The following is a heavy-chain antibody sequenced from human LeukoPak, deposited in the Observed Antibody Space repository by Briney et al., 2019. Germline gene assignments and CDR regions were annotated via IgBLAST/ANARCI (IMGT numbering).Heavy chain of an antibody. CDR2: INHSGST. Sequence: SETLSLTCAVYGGSFSGYYWSWIRQPPGKGLEWIGEINHSGSTNYNPSLKSQVTISVDTSKNQFSLKLSSVTAADTAVYYCARGRRGVVVPAARKNWFDPWGRGTLVTVSS. J-gene: IGHJ5*02. CDR3: ARGRRGVVVPAARKNWFDP. CDR1: GGSFSGYY. V-gene: IGHV4-34*01. D-gene: IGHD2-2*01.